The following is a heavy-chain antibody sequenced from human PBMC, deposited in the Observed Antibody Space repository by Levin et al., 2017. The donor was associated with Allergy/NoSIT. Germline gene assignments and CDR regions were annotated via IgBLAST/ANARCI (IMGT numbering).Heavy chain of an antibody. Sequence: GESLKISCAASGFQFSLYGMHWVRQAPGKGLEWVALIVFDGNDQYYADSVKGRFTISRDNSKNTLYLQMSSLRENDTAIYYCAKRGYCSGNTCQSHDAIDVLGQGTLVIVSS. CDR2: IVFDGNDQ. J-gene: IGHJ3*01. CDR1: GFQFSLYG. D-gene: IGHD2-15*01. V-gene: IGHV3-30*18. CDR3: AKRGYCSGNTCQSHDAIDV.